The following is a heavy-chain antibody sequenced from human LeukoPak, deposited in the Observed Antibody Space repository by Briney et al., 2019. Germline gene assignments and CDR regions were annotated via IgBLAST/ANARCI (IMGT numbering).Heavy chain of an antibody. Sequence: GGSLRLSGAASGFTFDDYTMHWVRQAPGKGLEWVSLISWDGGSTYYADSVKGRFIISRDNSKNSLYLQMNSLRTEDTALYYCAKDLRGHNRMGYCMDVWGKGTTVTVSS. CDR2: ISWDGGST. J-gene: IGHJ6*03. V-gene: IGHV3-43*01. D-gene: IGHD1-14*01. CDR1: GFTFDDYT. CDR3: AKDLRGHNRMGYCMDV.